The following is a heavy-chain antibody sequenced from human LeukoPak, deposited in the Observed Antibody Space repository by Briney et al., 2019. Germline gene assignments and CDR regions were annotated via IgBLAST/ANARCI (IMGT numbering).Heavy chain of an antibody. CDR3: AREDFDWLLDYYYYGMDV. D-gene: IGHD3-9*01. CDR2: INHSGST. V-gene: IGHV4-34*01. CDR1: GGSFSGYY. Sequence: SETLSLTCAVYGGSFSGYYWSWIRQPPGKGLEWIGEINHSGSTNYNPSLKSRVTTSVDTSKNQFSLKLSSVTAADTAVYYCAREDFDWLLDYYYYGMDVWGQGTTVTVSS. J-gene: IGHJ6*02.